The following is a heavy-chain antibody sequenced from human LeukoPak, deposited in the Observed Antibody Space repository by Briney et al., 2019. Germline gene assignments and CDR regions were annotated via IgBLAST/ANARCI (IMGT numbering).Heavy chain of an antibody. V-gene: IGHV1-8*01. CDR1: GYTFTSYD. CDR3: ARHKDYGDYVPLWFDH. CDR2: MNPNSGNT. Sequence: ASVKVSFKASGYTFTSYDINWVRQATGQGLEWMGWMNPNSGNTGYAQEFQGRVTMTRNTSISTPYMELSSLRSEDTAVYYCARHKDYGDYVPLWFDHWGQGTLVTVSS. J-gene: IGHJ5*02. D-gene: IGHD4-17*01.